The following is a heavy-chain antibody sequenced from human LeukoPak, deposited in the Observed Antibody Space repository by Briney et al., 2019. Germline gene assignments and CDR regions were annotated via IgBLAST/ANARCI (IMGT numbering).Heavy chain of an antibody. CDR3: ARIGGAHNFDY. D-gene: IGHD3-16*01. CDR1: GYTFTAYY. CDR2: INPNTGGT. Sequence: ASVSVSCRASGYTFTAYYMHWVRQAPGQGREWMGRINPNTGGTNYAQKFQGRVTMTGNTSISTAYMELSRLTSDDTAVYYCARIGGAHNFDYWGQGTLVTVSS. J-gene: IGHJ4*02. V-gene: IGHV1-2*06.